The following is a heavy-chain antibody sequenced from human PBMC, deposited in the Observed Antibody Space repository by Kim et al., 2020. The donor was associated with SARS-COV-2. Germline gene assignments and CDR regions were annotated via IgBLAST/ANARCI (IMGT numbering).Heavy chain of an antibody. J-gene: IGHJ3*02. V-gene: IGHV3-33*05. CDR1: GVTFSSYG. Sequence: GGSLRLSCAASGVTFSSYGMHWVRQAPGKGLEWVAVISYDGSNKDYADSVKGRCNIYRDNSKNTLYLQMNSLRAEDTAVYYFARDTRRSNGSRPDDFDI. CDR2: ISYDGSNK. D-gene: IGHD3-22*01. CDR3: ARDTRRSNGSRPDDFDI.